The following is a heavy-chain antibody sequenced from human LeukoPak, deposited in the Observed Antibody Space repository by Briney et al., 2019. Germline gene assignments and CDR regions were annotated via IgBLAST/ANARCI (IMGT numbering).Heavy chain of an antibody. CDR2: IYPGDSDT. J-gene: IGHJ4*02. V-gene: IGHV5-51*01. D-gene: IGHD3-22*01. CDR1: GYSFTSYW. Sequence: GESLKISCKGSGYSFTSYWIGWVRQMPGKGLEWMGIIYPGDSDTRYSPSFQGQVTISADKSISTAYLQWSSLKASDTAMYYCARSYDSSGYYYIGFDYWGQGTLVTVSS. CDR3: ARSYDSSGYYYIGFDY.